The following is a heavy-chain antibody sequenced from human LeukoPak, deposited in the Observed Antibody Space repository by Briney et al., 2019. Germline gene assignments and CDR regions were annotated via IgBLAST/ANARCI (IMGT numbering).Heavy chain of an antibody. Sequence: SETLSLTCTVSGGSISSYYWSWIRQPAGKGLEWIGRIYTSGSTNYNPSLKSRVTMSVDTSRNQFSLKLSSVTAADTAVYYCARDKYYYDSSGYFFDYWGQGTLVTVSS. CDR3: ARDKYYYDSSGYFFDY. D-gene: IGHD3-22*01. V-gene: IGHV4-4*07. CDR2: IYTSGST. CDR1: GGSISSYY. J-gene: IGHJ4*02.